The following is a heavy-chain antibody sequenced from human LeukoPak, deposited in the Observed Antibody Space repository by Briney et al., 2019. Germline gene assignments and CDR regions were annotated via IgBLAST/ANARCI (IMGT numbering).Heavy chain of an antibody. CDR2: ISYDGSNK. V-gene: IGHV3-30-3*01. Sequence: GGSLRLSCAASGFTFSSYAMHCVRQAPGKWLEWVAVISYDGSNKYYADSVKGRFTISRDNSKNTLYLQMNSLRAEDTAVYYCARDLSFYGDYPDYWGQGTLVTVSS. J-gene: IGHJ4*02. D-gene: IGHD4-17*01. CDR3: ARDLSFYGDYPDY. CDR1: GFTFSSYA.